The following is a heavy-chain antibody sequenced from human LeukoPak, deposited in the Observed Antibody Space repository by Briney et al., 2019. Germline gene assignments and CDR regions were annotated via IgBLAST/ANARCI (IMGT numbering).Heavy chain of an antibody. J-gene: IGHJ5*02. D-gene: IGHD2-8*01. CDR1: GYIFTGYY. CDR3: ARVRDYCTNGVCANWFDP. V-gene: IGHV1-2*02. CDR2: INPNSGGT. Sequence: ASVKASCKASGYIFTGYYMHWVRQAPGQGLEWMGWINPNSGGTNYAQKFQGRVTMTRDTSISTAYMELSRLRSDDTAVYYCARVRDYCTNGVCANWFDPWGQGTLVTVSS.